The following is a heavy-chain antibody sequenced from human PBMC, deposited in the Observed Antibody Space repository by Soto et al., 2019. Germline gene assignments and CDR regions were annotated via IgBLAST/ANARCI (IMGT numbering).Heavy chain of an antibody. J-gene: IGHJ3*02. CDR1: GGTFSSYA. CDR3: ARDLSYYESSGYYYPFAFDI. Sequence: QVQLVQSGAEVKKPGSSVKVSCKASGGTFSSYAISWVRQAPGQGLEWMGGIIPIFGTANYAQKFQGRVTITADDSTSTAYMELSSLRSEDTVVYYCARDLSYYESSGYYYPFAFDIGGHGTMVTVSS. D-gene: IGHD3-22*01. V-gene: IGHV1-69*01. CDR2: IIPIFGTA.